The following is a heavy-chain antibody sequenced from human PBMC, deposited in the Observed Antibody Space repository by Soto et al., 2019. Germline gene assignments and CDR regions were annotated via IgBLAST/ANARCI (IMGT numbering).Heavy chain of an antibody. V-gene: IGHV3-21*01. Sequence: GGSLRLSCAASGFTFSSYSMNWVRQAPGKGLEWVSSISSSSSYIYYADSVKGRFTISRDNAKNSLYLQINSLRAEDTAVYYCARDIVVVVAATRRFDIWGQGTMVTVSS. CDR2: ISSSSSYI. D-gene: IGHD2-15*01. CDR1: GFTFSSYS. CDR3: ARDIVVVVAATRRFDI. J-gene: IGHJ3*02.